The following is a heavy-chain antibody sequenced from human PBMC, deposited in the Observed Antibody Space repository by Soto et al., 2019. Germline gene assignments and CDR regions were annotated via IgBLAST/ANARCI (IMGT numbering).Heavy chain of an antibody. Sequence: LESGGGLVQPGGSLRLSCAASGFTFSNYPMSWVRQAPGKGLEWVSGISGSGGTTYYADSVRGRFTISRDNSGNTLFLQMNSLRAEDTAVYYCAKQNLAVAIDYFVQGALVTVSS. CDR1: GFTFSNYP. D-gene: IGHD2-21*01. V-gene: IGHV3-23*01. J-gene: IGHJ4*02. CDR2: ISGSGGTT. CDR3: AKQNLAVAIDY.